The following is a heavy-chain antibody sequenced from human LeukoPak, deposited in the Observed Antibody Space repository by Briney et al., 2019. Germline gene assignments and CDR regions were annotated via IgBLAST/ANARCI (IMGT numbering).Heavy chain of an antibody. V-gene: IGHV1-2*06. CDR1: GYTFTGYY. Sequence: GASVKVSCKASGYTFTGYYMHWVRQAPGQGLEWMGRINPNSGGTNYAQKFQGRVTMTRDTSISTAYMELSRLRSDDTAVYYCARGPVRRGGSNWFDPWGQGTLVTVSS. J-gene: IGHJ5*02. CDR2: INPNSGGT. D-gene: IGHD3-10*01. CDR3: ARGPVRRGGSNWFDP.